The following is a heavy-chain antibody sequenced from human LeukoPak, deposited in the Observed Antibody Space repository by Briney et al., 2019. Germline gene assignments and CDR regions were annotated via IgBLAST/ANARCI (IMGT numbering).Heavy chain of an antibody. CDR1: GFTISTYA. CDR2: ISGGGGTI. Sequence: GGSLRLSCAASGFTISTYAMFWVRQASGKGLEWVSGISGGGGTIYYADSVKGRFTISRDNAKNSLYLQMNSLRAEDTALYYCARGSIAAAGTGDAFDIWGQGTMVTVSS. D-gene: IGHD6-13*01. CDR3: ARGSIAAAGTGDAFDI. J-gene: IGHJ3*02. V-gene: IGHV3-23*01.